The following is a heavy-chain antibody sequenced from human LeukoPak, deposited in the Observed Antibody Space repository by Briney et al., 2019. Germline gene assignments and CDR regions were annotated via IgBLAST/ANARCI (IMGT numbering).Heavy chain of an antibody. CDR1: GFTFSSYA. Sequence: GGSLRLSCAASGFTFSSYAMSWVRQAPGKGLEWVSAISRSGGSTYYADSVKGRFTISRDNSKNTLYLQMNSLGAEDTAVYYCAKDPGAVAGYYYYGMDVWGRGTTVPVSS. CDR3: AKDPGAVAGYYYYGMDV. D-gene: IGHD6-19*01. J-gene: IGHJ6*02. CDR2: ISRSGGST. V-gene: IGHV3-23*01.